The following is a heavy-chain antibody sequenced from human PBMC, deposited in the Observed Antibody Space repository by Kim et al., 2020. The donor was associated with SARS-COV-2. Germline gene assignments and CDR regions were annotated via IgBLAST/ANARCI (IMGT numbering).Heavy chain of an antibody. CDR3: AKGTRYQVLPGG. V-gene: IGHV3-23*03. J-gene: IGHJ4*02. D-gene: IGHD2-2*01. CDR2: IYSGSSRA. Sequence: GGSLRLSCAASGFTLSSYAMSWVRQAPGKGLEWVSVIYSGSSRAYYADSVKGRFTVSRDDSENTLYLQINSLIAEDTAVYYCAKGTRYQVLPGGWGQGTLVTVSS. CDR1: GFTLSSYA.